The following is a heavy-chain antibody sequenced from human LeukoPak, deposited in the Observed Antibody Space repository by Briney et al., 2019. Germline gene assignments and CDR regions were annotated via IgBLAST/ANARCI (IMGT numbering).Heavy chain of an antibody. D-gene: IGHD3-22*01. CDR3: AKEGGYDSSGYYYSFDY. CDR1: GFTFSSYW. Sequence: PGGSLRLSCVASGFTFSSYWMSWVRQAPGKGLEWVANIKQDGSEKYYVDSVKGRFTISRDNAKNSLYLQMNSLRAEDTAVYYCAKEGGYDSSGYYYSFDYWGQGTLVTVSS. V-gene: IGHV3-7*03. CDR2: IKQDGSEK. J-gene: IGHJ4*02.